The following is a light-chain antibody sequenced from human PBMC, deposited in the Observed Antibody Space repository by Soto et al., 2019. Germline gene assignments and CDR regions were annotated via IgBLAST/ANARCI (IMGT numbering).Light chain of an antibody. CDR2: GNS. CDR1: SSNFGAGFN. J-gene: IGLJ1*01. CDR3: QSYDSSLSGYV. Sequence: QSALTQPPSVSGAPGQRVTISCTGSSSNFGAGFNVHWYQHLPGTAPKLLIYGNSNRPSGVPDRFSGSKSGTSASLAITGLQADDGADYYCQSYDSSLSGYVFGTGTKVTVL. V-gene: IGLV1-40*01.